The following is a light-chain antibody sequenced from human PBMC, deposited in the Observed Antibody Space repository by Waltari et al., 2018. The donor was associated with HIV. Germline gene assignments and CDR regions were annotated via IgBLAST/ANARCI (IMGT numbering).Light chain of an antibody. CDR2: YDD. Sequence: QSVLTQPPSVSEAPRQRVTISCSGSSSNIGNNAVNWYQQLPGKAPKLLIYYDDLLPSWVSDRFSGSKSGTSASLAISGLQSEDDADYYCAALDDSLNGWVFGGGTKLTVL. CDR1: SSNIGNNA. J-gene: IGLJ3*02. V-gene: IGLV1-36*01. CDR3: AALDDSLNGWV.